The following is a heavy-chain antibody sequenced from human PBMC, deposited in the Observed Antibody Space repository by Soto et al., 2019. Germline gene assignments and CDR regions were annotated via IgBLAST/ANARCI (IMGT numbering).Heavy chain of an antibody. CDR1: GFTFSSYS. Sequence: GGSLRLSCAASGFTFSSYSMNWVRQAPGKGLEWVSSISSSSSYIYYADSVKGRFTISRDNAKNSLYLQMNSLRAEDTAVYYCARSPPPILSPTQFDPWGQGTLVTVSS. J-gene: IGHJ5*02. D-gene: IGHD3-3*01. CDR2: ISSSSSYI. V-gene: IGHV3-21*01. CDR3: ARSPPPILSPTQFDP.